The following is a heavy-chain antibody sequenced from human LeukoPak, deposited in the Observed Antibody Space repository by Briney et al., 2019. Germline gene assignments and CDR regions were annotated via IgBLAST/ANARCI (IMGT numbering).Heavy chain of an antibody. V-gene: IGHV3-20*04. J-gene: IGHJ4*02. CDR3: ARRYNWNYAIDY. D-gene: IGHD1-7*01. CDR1: GFPFSNYW. Sequence: PGGSLRLSCAASGFPFSNYWMHWVRQAPGKGLEWVSGIHWNDGSTSYADSVKGRFTISRDNAKNSLFLQMNSLRAEDTALYYCARRYNWNYAIDYWGQGTLVTVSS. CDR2: IHWNDGST.